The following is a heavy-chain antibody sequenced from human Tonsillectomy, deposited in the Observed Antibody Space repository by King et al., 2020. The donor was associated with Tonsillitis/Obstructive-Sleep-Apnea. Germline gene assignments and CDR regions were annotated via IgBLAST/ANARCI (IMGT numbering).Heavy chain of an antibody. V-gene: IGHV3-30*04. D-gene: IGHD6-19*01. CDR3: ARGGTGWNYYYDGMDV. Sequence: VQLVESGGSVVQPGRSLRLSCAASGFTFSDHAIYWVRQAPGKGLEWVALISYDGSTEYYAVSVKGRFSVSRDNSKNSLYLQMSSLRPEDTAVYYCARGGTGWNYYYDGMDVWGQGTTVTVSS. J-gene: IGHJ6*02. CDR2: ISYDGSTE. CDR1: GFTFSDHA.